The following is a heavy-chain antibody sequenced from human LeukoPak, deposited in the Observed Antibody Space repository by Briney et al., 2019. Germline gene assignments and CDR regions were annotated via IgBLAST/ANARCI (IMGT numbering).Heavy chain of an antibody. CDR2: IKQDGSEK. CDR3: ARHIPRGNNYFDC. D-gene: IGHD1/OR15-1a*01. V-gene: IGHV3-7*01. J-gene: IGHJ4*02. Sequence: PGGSLRLSCAASGFTFSDYYMSWIRQAPGKGLEWVANIKQDGSEKFYVDSVKGRFTISRNNAKNSLSLQMNSLGAEDTAVYYCARHIPRGNNYFDCWDQGTLVTVSS. CDR1: GFTFSDYY.